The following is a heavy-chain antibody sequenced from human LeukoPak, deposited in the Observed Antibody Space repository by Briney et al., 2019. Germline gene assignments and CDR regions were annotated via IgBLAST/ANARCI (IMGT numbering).Heavy chain of an antibody. Sequence: GESLKISCKGSGYSFSSYWIGWVRQMSGKGLEWMGVIYPGDSDTRYSPSFQGQVTISADKSINTAYLQWSSLKASDTAMYYCARHFYYDSSGYYLPSAFDIWGQGTMVTVSS. CDR3: ARHFYYDSSGYYLPSAFDI. D-gene: IGHD3-22*01. V-gene: IGHV5-51*01. CDR1: GYSFSSYW. J-gene: IGHJ3*02. CDR2: IYPGDSDT.